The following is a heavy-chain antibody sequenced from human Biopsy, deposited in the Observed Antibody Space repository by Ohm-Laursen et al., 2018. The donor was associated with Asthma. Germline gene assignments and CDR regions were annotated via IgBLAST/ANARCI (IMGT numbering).Heavy chain of an antibody. J-gene: IGHJ4*02. Sequence: SDTLSLTCTVSPGSINDYYWTWIRPFPGKGLEWIGYVHSTGSTRFNPSLKSRLTISVDTSVDQVSLKLTSVTAADTAVYYCVRATSTWSQSGPHYFDHWGQGTLVTVSS. V-gene: IGHV4-59*07. CDR2: VHSTGST. CDR3: VRATSTWSQSGPHYFDH. D-gene: IGHD6-13*01. CDR1: PGSINDYY.